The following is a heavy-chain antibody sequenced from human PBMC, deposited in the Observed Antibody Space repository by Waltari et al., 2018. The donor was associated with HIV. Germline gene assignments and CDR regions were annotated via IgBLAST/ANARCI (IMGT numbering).Heavy chain of an antibody. V-gene: IGHV3-49*03. CDR3: TRRWGYSDY. Sequence: EVQLVESGGGLVQPGRSLRLSCTASGFTFGDYAMSWFRQAPGKGLEWVGFIRSKAYGGTTEYAASVKGRFTISRDDSKSIAYLQMNSLKTEDTAVYYCTRRWGYSDYWGQGTLVTVSS. J-gene: IGHJ4*02. CDR1: GFTFGDYA. D-gene: IGHD1-26*01. CDR2: IRSKAYGGTT.